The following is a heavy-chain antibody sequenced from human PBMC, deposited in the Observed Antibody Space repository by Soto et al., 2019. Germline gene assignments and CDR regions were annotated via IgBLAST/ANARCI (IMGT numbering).Heavy chain of an antibody. CDR1: GFVFDDYA. CDR3: AKGDLGQFLLESVDM. D-gene: IGHD3-16*02. Sequence: GGSLRLSCVPSGFVFDDYAIHWVRQSPRRGLEWVTGISWNSAKIGYADSVKGRFTISRDSAKKSVYLEMTNLRPEDTALYYCAKGDLGQFLLESVDMWGQETRVSPSS. CDR2: ISWNSAKI. V-gene: IGHV3-9*01. J-gene: IGHJ6*02.